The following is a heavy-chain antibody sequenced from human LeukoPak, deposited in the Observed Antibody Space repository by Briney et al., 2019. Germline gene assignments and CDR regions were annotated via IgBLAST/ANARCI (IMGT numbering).Heavy chain of an antibody. V-gene: IGHV3-30*18. CDR1: GFTFSSYG. D-gene: IGHD3-10*01. CDR2: ISYDGSNK. CDR3: AKGRPYPAVGSSHFDY. Sequence: GGSLRLSCAASGFTFSSYGTHWVRQAPGKGLEWVAVISYDGSNKYYADSVKGRFTISRDNSKNTLYLQMNSLRAEDTAVYYCAKGRPYPAVGSSHFDYWGQGTLVTVSS. J-gene: IGHJ4*02.